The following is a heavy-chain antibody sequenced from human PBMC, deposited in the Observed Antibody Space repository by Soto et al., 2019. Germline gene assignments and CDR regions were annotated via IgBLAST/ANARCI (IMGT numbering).Heavy chain of an antibody. CDR1: GFTFSSYS. CDR2: ISSSSSSYI. Sequence: GGSLRLSCAASGFTFSSYSMNWVRQAPGKGLEWVSSISSSSSSYIYYADSVKGRFTISRDNAKNSLYLQMNSLRAEDTAVYYCARDPGIVGATFYYYGMDVWGQGTTVTVSS. V-gene: IGHV3-21*01. D-gene: IGHD1-26*01. J-gene: IGHJ6*02. CDR3: ARDPGIVGATFYYYGMDV.